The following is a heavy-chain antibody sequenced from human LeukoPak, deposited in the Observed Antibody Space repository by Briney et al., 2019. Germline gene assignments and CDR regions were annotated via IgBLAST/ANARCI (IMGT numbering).Heavy chain of an antibody. D-gene: IGHD3-10*01. J-gene: IGHJ3*02. CDR1: GGSISSSSYY. CDR2: INYRGNT. V-gene: IGHV4-39*07. Sequence: SETLSLTCTVSGGSISSSSYYWGWIRQPPGKGLDWIGIINYRGNTYYNPSLKSRVTILFDTAKNHFSLNLSSVTAADTAVYYCARSDGYGLVGIWGQGTMVTVSS. CDR3: ARSDGYGLVGI.